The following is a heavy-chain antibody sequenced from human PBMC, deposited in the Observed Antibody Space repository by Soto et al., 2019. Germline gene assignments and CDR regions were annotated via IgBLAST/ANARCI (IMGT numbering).Heavy chain of an antibody. D-gene: IGHD3-10*01. CDR2: ISWNSGSI. V-gene: IGHV3-9*01. CDR3: AKDSYYGSGFQD. CDR1: GFTFDDYA. J-gene: IGHJ1*01. Sequence: GGSLRLSCAASGFTFDDYAMHWVRQAPGKGLEWVSGISWNSGSIGYADSVKGRFTISRDNAKNSLYRQMNSQRAEDTALYYRAKDSYYGSGFQDWGQGTLVTVSS.